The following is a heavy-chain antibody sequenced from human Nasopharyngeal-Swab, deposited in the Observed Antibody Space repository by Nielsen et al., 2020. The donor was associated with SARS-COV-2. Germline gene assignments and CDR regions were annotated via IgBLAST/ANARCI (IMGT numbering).Heavy chain of an antibody. CDR1: GYTFTGYY. J-gene: IGHJ4*02. Sequence: ASVKVSCKASGYTFTGYYMHWVRQAPGQGLEWMGRINPNSGGTNYAQEFQGRVTMTRNTSISTAYMELSSLRSEDTAVYYCARGGGDWTRIDYWGQGTLVTVSS. D-gene: IGHD2-21*02. CDR2: INPNSGGT. V-gene: IGHV1-2*06. CDR3: ARGGGDWTRIDY.